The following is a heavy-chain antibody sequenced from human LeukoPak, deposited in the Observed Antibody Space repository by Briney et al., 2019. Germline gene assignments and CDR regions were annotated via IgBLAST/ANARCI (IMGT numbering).Heavy chain of an antibody. CDR3: ARSMYSSGWIFDY. CDR2: INPSGGST. D-gene: IGHD6-19*01. J-gene: IGHJ4*02. CDR1: GYTFTRYY. V-gene: IGHV1-46*01. Sequence: ASVKVFCKASGYTFTRYYMHWVRQAPGQGLEWMGIINPSGGSTSYAQKFQGRVTMTRDMSTSTVYMELSSLRSEDTAVYYCARSMYSSGWIFDYWGQGTLVTVSS.